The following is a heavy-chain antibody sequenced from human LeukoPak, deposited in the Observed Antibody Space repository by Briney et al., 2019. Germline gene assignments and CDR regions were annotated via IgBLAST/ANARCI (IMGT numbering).Heavy chain of an antibody. J-gene: IGHJ6*03. V-gene: IGHV4-34*01. Sequence: SETLSLTCAVYGGSFSGYYWSWIRQPPGKGLEWIGEINHSGSTNYNPSLKSRVTISVDTSKNQFSLKLSSVTAADTAVYYCAVTIFGVGPTGYMDVWGKGTTVTVSS. CDR2: INHSGST. CDR3: AVTIFGVGPTGYMDV. D-gene: IGHD3-3*01. CDR1: GGSFSGYY.